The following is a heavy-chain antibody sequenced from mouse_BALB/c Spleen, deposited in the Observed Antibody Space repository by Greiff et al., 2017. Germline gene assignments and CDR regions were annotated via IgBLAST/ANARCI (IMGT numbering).Heavy chain of an antibody. J-gene: IGHJ2*01. V-gene: IGHV5-12-1*01. CDR2: ISSGGGST. Sequence: EVMLVESGGGLVKPGGSLKLSCAASGFAFSSYDMSWVRQTPEKRLECVAYISSGGGSTYYPDTVKGRFTISRDNAKNTLYLQMSSLKSEDTAMYYCARQGYGNFFDYWGQGTTLTVSS. CDR1: GFAFSSYD. D-gene: IGHD2-10*02. CDR3: ARQGYGNFFDY.